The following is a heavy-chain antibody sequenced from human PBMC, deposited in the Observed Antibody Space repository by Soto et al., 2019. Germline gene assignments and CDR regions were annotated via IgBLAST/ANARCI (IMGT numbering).Heavy chain of an antibody. J-gene: IGHJ3*02. D-gene: IGHD6-19*01. V-gene: IGHV3-30*18. CDR1: GFTFSSYG. Sequence: QVQLVESGGGVVQPGRSLRLSCAASGFTFSSYGMHWVRQAPGKGLEWVAVISYDGSNKYYADSVKGRFTISRDNSKNRLYLQMNGLRAVDTAVYYCAKHHHDSSGWWDAFDICVHGTMVTVSS. CDR3: AKHHHDSSGWWDAFDI. CDR2: ISYDGSNK.